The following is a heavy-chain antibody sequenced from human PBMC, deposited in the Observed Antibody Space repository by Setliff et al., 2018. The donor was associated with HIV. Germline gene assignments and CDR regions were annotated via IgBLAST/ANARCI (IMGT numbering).Heavy chain of an antibody. CDR3: ARSGYFDSSAEF. Sequence: ASVKVSCKTSGGTFGGSSAINWVRQAPGQGLEWMGRVVPVFHTVNYAQLFQYRITISADKSTSTAYMELSNLISNDTAVYYCARSGYFDSSAEFWGQGTLVTVSS. CDR2: VVPVFHTV. CDR1: GGTFGGSSA. V-gene: IGHV1-69*06. J-gene: IGHJ4*02. D-gene: IGHD3-9*01.